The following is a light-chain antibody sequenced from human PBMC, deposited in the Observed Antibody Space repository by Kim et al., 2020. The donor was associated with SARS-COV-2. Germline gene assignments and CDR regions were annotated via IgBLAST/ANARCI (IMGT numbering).Light chain of an antibody. CDR2: AAS. CDR1: QSISTF. CDR3: QLSDTTPA. J-gene: IGKJ4*01. Sequence: DIQMTQSPSYLSASVGDRVTITCRTSQSISTFLNWYQHKPGKAPKLLIYAASNLESGVPSRFSGSGSGTDFTLTIDSLQPEDFATYYCQLSDTTPAFGGGTKLEIK. V-gene: IGKV1-39*01.